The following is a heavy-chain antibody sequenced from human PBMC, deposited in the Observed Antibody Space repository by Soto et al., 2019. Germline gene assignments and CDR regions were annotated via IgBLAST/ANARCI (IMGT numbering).Heavy chain of an antibody. CDR3: AKGGVPAAAYYYYYYMDV. CDR1: GFTFSSYG. J-gene: IGHJ6*03. D-gene: IGHD2-2*01. V-gene: IGHV3-30*18. CDR2: ISYDGSNK. Sequence: GGSLRLSCAASGFTFSSYGMHWVRQAPGKGLEWVAVISYDGSNKYYADSVKGRFTISRDNSKNTLYLQMNSLRAEDTAVYYCAKGGVPAAAYYYYYYMDVWGKGTTVTVSS.